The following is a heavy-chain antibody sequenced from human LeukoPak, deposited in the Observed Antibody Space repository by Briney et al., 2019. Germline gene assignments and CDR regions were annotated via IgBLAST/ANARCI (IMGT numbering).Heavy chain of an antibody. Sequence: PSETLSLTCAVSGGSISSYYWSWIRQPAGKGLEWIGRIYTSGSTNYNPSLKSRVTMSVDTSKNPFSLKLSYVTAADTAVYYCARHPGIAVAGPLRNPLTSYYYYYMDVWGKGTTVTVSS. D-gene: IGHD6-19*01. CDR1: GGSISSYY. J-gene: IGHJ6*03. V-gene: IGHV4-4*07. CDR3: ARHPGIAVAGPLRNPLTSYYYYYMDV. CDR2: IYTSGST.